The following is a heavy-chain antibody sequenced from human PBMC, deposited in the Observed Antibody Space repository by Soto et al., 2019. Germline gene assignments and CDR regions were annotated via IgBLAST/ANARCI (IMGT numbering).Heavy chain of an antibody. Sequence: PGGSLRLSCTASGFTFANYAMHWVRQAPGKGLEWVATINLDGSEKHYGDSVKGRFTVSRDNAKNSLFLQMNSLRAEDTAVYYCARARIDYWGQGSLVTVSS. CDR1: GFTFANYA. CDR2: INLDGSEK. J-gene: IGHJ4*02. V-gene: IGHV3-7*01. CDR3: ARARIDY.